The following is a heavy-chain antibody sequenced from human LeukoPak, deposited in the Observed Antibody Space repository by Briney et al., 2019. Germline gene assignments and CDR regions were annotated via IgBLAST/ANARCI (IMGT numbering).Heavy chain of an antibody. CDR1: GFTFSTYE. CDR2: ISSTGSNI. D-gene: IGHD3-22*01. J-gene: IGHJ4*02. CDR3: AATYYYDGSGDY. Sequence: AGGSLRLSCAASGFTFSTYEMNWVRQAPGKGLEWVSYISSTGSNIYYADSVKGRFTISRDNAKNSQYLLMNSLRTEDTAVYYCAATYYYDGSGDYWGQGTLVTVSS. V-gene: IGHV3-48*03.